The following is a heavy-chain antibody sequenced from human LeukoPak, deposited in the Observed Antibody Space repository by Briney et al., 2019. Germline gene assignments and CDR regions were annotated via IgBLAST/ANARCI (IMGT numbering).Heavy chain of an antibody. J-gene: IGHJ4*02. V-gene: IGHV3-48*02. CDR1: GGSISSSN. D-gene: IGHD1-26*01. Sequence: GTLSLTCAVSGGSISSSNWWSWVRQAPGKGLEWVSYISSSSSTLYYADSVKGRFTISRDNAKNSLYLQMNSLRDEDTAVYYCARVYSGSYYAYWGQGTLVTVSS. CDR3: ARVYSGSYYAY. CDR2: ISSSSSTL.